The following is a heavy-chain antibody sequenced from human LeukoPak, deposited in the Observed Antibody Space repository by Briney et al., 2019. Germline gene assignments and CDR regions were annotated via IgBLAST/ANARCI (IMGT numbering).Heavy chain of an antibody. Sequence: SETLSLTCTVSGGSISSYYWSWIRQPPGKGLEWIGYIYYSGSTYYNPSLKSRVTISVDTSKNQFSLKLSSVTAADTAVYYCARVTSSSGWVDYWGQGTLVTVSS. CDR3: ARVTSSSGWVDY. D-gene: IGHD6-19*01. V-gene: IGHV4-59*08. J-gene: IGHJ4*02. CDR1: GGSISSYY. CDR2: IYYSGST.